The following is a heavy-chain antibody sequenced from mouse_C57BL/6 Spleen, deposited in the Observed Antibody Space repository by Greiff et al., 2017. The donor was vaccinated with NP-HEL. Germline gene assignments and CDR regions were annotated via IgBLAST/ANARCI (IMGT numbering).Heavy chain of an antibody. V-gene: IGHV1-26*01. CDR2: INPNNGGT. J-gene: IGHJ1*03. Sequence: EVQLQQSGPELVKPGASVKISCKASGYTLTDYYMNWVKQSHGKSLEWIGDINPNNGGTSYNQKFKGKATLTVDKSSSTAYMELRSLTSEDSAVYYCARWYYGSSYDWYFDVWGTGTTVTVSS. CDR1: GYTLTDYY. D-gene: IGHD1-1*01. CDR3: ARWYYGSSYDWYFDV.